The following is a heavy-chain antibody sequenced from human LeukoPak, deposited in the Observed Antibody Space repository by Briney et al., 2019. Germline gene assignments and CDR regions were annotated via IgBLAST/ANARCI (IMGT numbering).Heavy chain of an antibody. V-gene: IGHV4-39*01. Sequence: SETLSLTCTVSGGSISSSSYYWGWIRQPPGKGLEWIGSIYYSGSTYYNPSLKSRVTISVDTSKNQFSLKLSSVTAADTAVYYCARRREIAARPLWDYWGQGTLVTVSS. J-gene: IGHJ4*02. CDR3: ARRREIAARPLWDY. CDR1: GGSISSSSYY. CDR2: IYYSGST. D-gene: IGHD6-6*01.